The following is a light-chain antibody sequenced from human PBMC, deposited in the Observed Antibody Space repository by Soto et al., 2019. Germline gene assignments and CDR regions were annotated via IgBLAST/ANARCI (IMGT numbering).Light chain of an antibody. Sequence: QSALTQPASVSGSPGQSITISCTGTSSDVGGYNYVSWYQQHPGKAPKLMIYDVSNRPSGVSNRFSGSKSGNTASLTISGLQAEXEADYYCSSYTSSSTLLYVFGTGTKLTVL. CDR3: SSYTSSSTLLYV. CDR2: DVS. CDR1: SSDVGGYNY. V-gene: IGLV2-14*01. J-gene: IGLJ1*01.